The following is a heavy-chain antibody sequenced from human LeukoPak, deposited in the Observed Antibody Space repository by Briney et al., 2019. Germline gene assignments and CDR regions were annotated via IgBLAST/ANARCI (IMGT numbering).Heavy chain of an antibody. Sequence: GGSLRLSCAASGFTFSSYAMHWVRQAPGKGLEWVAVISYDGSNKYYADSVKGRFTISRDNSKNTLYLQMNSLRAEDTAVYYCANPFYSSSWYQFDYWGQGTLVTVSS. D-gene: IGHD6-13*01. CDR3: ANPFYSSSWYQFDY. J-gene: IGHJ4*02. V-gene: IGHV3-30*04. CDR1: GFTFSSYA. CDR2: ISYDGSNK.